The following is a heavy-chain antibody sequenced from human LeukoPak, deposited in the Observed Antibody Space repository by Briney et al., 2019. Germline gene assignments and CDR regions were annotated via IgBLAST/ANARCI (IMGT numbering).Heavy chain of an antibody. D-gene: IGHD2-15*01. Sequence: GGSLRLSCAASGFVFSSNWMTWVRQAPGKGLEWVANIKQDGSEKYYVDSVKGRFTISRDNSKNTLYLQMNSLRAEDTAVYYCARRGGGSCIDYWGQGTLVTVSS. J-gene: IGHJ4*02. CDR1: GFVFSSNW. CDR3: ARRGGGSCIDY. CDR2: IKQDGSEK. V-gene: IGHV3-7*02.